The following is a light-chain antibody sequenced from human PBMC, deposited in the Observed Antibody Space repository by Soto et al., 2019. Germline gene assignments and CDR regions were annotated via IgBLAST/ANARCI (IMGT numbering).Light chain of an antibody. J-gene: IGKJ2*02. CDR1: QSVGTY. CDR3: QQRYNWPST. CDR2: EAA. Sequence: EIVLTQSPATLSLSPGERATLSCRASQSVGTYLAWYQHSPGQAPRLLIYEAANRATGIPARFSGSGSGTDFTLTISSPEPEDFAVYYCQQRYNWPSTFGQGTKLEIK. V-gene: IGKV3-11*01.